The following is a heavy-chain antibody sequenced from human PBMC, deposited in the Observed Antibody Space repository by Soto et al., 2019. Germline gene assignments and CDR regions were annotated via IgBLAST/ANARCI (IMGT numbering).Heavy chain of an antibody. D-gene: IGHD6-13*01. J-gene: IGHJ6*02. CDR2: IYYSGST. V-gene: IGHV4-59*01. Sequence: SETLSLTCTVSGGFISSYYWSWIRQPPGKGLEWIGYIYYSGSTNYNPSLKSRVTISVDTSKNQFSLKLSSVTAADTAVYYCARVVYSSSLIMGYYYYGMDVWGQGTTVTVSS. CDR3: ARVVYSSSLIMGYYYYGMDV. CDR1: GGFISSYY.